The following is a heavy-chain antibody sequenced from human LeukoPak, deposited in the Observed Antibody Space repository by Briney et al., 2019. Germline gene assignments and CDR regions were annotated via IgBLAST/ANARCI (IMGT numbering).Heavy chain of an antibody. CDR2: IIDSGEST. D-gene: IGHD3-16*01. CDR3: AKLGGQELHNYYVAV. J-gene: IGHJ6*03. V-gene: IGHV3-23*01. CDR1: GFTFSSYA. Sequence: GGSLRLSCAASGFTFSSYAMSWVRQAPGKGLEWVSGIIDSGESTYYANFAKGRFTISRDNCNNTLYLQMNSLRAEDTAVYYCAKLGGQELHNYYVAVCGKGTTVAVSS.